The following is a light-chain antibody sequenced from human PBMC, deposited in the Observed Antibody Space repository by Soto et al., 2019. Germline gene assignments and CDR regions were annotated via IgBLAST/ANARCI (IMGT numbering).Light chain of an antibody. CDR1: SSDVGGYNY. V-gene: IGLV2-14*01. Sequence: QSVLTQPASVSGSPGQWITISCTGTSSDVGGYNYVSWYQQHPGKAPKLMIYEVSNRPSGVSNRFSGSKSGNTASLTISGLQAEDEADYYCSSYISRSRVFGTGTKVTVL. CDR2: EVS. CDR3: SSYISRSRV. J-gene: IGLJ1*01.